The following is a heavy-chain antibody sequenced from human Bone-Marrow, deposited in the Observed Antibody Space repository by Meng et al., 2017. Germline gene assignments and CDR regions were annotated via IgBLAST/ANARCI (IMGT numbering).Heavy chain of an antibody. D-gene: IGHD6-13*01. CDR3: ATSSAAAGND. Sequence: GESLKISCVASGFTFSNYWMSWVRQAPGKGLEWVASVGQDGSEKYFVDSVKGRFTISRDSAKNSLYLQMNSLTAEDTGVYYCATSSAAAGNDWGRGTLVTVSS. CDR1: GFTFSNYW. J-gene: IGHJ4*02. CDR2: VGQDGSEK. V-gene: IGHV3-7*01.